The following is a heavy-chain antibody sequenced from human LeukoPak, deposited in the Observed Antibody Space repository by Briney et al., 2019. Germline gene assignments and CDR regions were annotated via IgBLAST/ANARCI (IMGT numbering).Heavy chain of an antibody. J-gene: IGHJ4*02. Sequence: GGSLRLSCAASGFTFSSYAMSWVRQAPGKGLEWVSVISGSGSSTYYADSVKGRFTISRDNSKNTLHLQMNSLRAEDTAVYYCAKGSYYDSSGSFYFDYWGQGTLVTVSS. D-gene: IGHD3-22*01. CDR1: GFTFSSYA. CDR2: ISGSGSST. CDR3: AKGSYYDSSGSFYFDY. V-gene: IGHV3-23*01.